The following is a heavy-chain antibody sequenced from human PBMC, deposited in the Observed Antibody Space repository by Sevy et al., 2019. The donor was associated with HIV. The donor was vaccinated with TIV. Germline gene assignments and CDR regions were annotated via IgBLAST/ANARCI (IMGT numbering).Heavy chain of an antibody. D-gene: IGHD3-3*02. CDR2: IYYSGST. CDR3: ARQHS. Sequence: SDTLSLTCTVSGGSISSSSYYWGWIRQPPGKGLEWIGSIYYSGSTYYNPSLKSRVTISVDTSKNQFSLKLSSVTAADTAVYYCARQHSWGQGTLVTVSS. CDR1: GGSISSSSYY. J-gene: IGHJ5*02. V-gene: IGHV4-39*01.